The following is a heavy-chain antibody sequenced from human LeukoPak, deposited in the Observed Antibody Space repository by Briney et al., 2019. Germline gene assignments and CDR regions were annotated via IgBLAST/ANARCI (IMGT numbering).Heavy chain of an antibody. CDR1: GFTFCSYS. Sequence: GGSLRLSCAASGFTFCSYSMNWVRQAPGKGLEWVSSISSSSSYIYYADSVKGRFTISRDNAKNSLYLQMNSLRAEDTAVYYCARDDPRSAFDIWGQGTMVTVSS. CDR2: ISSSSSYI. J-gene: IGHJ3*02. CDR3: ARDDPRSAFDI. V-gene: IGHV3-21*01.